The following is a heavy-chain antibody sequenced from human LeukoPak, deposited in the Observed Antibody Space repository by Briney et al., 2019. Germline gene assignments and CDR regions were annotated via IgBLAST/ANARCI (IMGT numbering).Heavy chain of an antibody. V-gene: IGHV3-23*01. CDR1: GFTFSSSA. D-gene: IGHD4-23*01. CDR3: VGGHDLEFEF. J-gene: IGHJ5*01. Sequence: PGGSLRPSCAGSGFTFSSSAMSWVRQAPGEGLEWVSSMSGRGSGGSTYYADSVKGRFTISRDSSKNTVFLHMSGLRDDDTAVYYCVGGHDLEFEFWDQGTLVIVSS. CDR2: MSGRGSGGST.